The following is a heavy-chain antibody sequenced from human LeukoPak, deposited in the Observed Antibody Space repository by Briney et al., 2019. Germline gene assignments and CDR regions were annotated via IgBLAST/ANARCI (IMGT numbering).Heavy chain of an antibody. V-gene: IGHV4-4*07. Sequence: PSETLSLTCTVSGGSISSYYWSWIRQPAGKGLEWIGRIYTSGSTNYNPSLKSRVTMSVDTSKNQFSLKLSSVTAADTAVYYCARDWGGSYVEYNWFDHWGQGTLVTVSS. CDR3: ARDWGGSYVEYNWFDH. D-gene: IGHD1-26*01. CDR1: GGSISSYY. CDR2: IYTSGST. J-gene: IGHJ5*02.